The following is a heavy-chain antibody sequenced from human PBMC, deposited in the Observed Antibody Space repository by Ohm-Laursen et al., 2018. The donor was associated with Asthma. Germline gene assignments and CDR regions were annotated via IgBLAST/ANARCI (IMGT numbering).Heavy chain of an antibody. V-gene: IGHV3-23*01. J-gene: IGHJ3*01. D-gene: IGHD6-19*01. CDR3: ARDSGMAVVVDAFDL. Sequence: SLRLSCSASGFTVSSNYMSWVRQAPGKGLEWVSTISGGGARTYSADSVKGRFTISRDDSKNTLFLQMNRLRVEDTAIYYCARDSGMAVVVDAFDLWGQGTMVTVSS. CDR1: GFTVSSNY. CDR2: ISGGGART.